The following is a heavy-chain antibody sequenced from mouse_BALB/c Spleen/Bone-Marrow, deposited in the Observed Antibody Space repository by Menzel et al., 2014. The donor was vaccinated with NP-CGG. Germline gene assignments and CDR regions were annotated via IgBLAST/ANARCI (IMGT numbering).Heavy chain of an antibody. Sequence: QVQLKESGPGLVAPSQSLSITCTVSGFSLTSYGVHWVRQPPGKGLEWLGVIWAGGSTNYYSALMSRLSISKDNSKSQVYLKMNSLQNDDTAMYYCARERGVTRDFDVWGAGTTVTVSS. CDR2: IWAGGST. V-gene: IGHV2-9*02. CDR3: ARERGVTRDFDV. D-gene: IGHD2-1*01. CDR1: GFSLTSYG. J-gene: IGHJ1*01.